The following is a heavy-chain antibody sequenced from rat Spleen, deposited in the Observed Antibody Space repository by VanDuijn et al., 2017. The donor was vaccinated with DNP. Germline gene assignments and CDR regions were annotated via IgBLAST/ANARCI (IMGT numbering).Heavy chain of an antibody. CDR2: IDTDVGST. J-gene: IGHJ3*01. CDR1: GFTFSSYW. CDR3: VRWNSGHFDY. Sequence: EVQLVETGGGLVQPGRSLKVSCVASGFTFSSYWMYWIRQAPGKGLEWVATIDTDVGSTYYTDSVKGRFTISRDNAKSTLYLQMNSLRSEDMATYYCVRWNSGHFDYWGQGTLVTVSS. V-gene: IGHV5-58*01. D-gene: IGHD4-3*01.